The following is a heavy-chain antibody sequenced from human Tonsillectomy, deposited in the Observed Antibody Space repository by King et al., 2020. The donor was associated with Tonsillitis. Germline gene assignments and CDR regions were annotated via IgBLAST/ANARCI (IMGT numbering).Heavy chain of an antibody. D-gene: IGHD1-26*01. Sequence: VQLVESGGGLVQPGGSLRLSCAASGFTFSAYSMNWVRQAPGKGLEWSSYISSGTTIYYADSVKGRFTVPRDNAQNSLFLQMNSLRDEDTAVYYCARKETGSYLIAHWGQGTLVTVSS. CDR1: GFTFSAYS. CDR2: ISSGTTI. V-gene: IGHV3-48*02. J-gene: IGHJ5*02. CDR3: ARKETGSYLIAH.